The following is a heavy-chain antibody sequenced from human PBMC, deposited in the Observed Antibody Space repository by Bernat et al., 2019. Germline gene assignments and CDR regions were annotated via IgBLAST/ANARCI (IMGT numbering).Heavy chain of an antibody. CDR2: ISYDGSNK. J-gene: IGHJ3*02. Sequence: QVQLVESGGGVVQPGRSLRLSCAASGFTFSSYAMHWVRQAPGKGLEWVAVISYDGSNKYYADSVKGRFTISRDNSKNTLYLQMNSLRAEDTAVYYCARDRFLMEYSSSVDAFDIWGQGTMVTVSS. CDR1: GFTFSSYA. D-gene: IGHD6-6*01. V-gene: IGHV3-30-3*01. CDR3: ARDRFLMEYSSSVDAFDI.